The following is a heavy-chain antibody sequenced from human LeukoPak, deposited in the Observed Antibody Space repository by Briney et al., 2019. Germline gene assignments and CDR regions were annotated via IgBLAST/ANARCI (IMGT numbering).Heavy chain of an antibody. CDR3: ARIAVAGHRYFDS. V-gene: IGHV4-39*01. Sequence: SETLCLTCSLSGGSISSSSYSWGWIRQPPGKGLEWIGSISYSGNTYYNPSLKSRLTISVDTSKNQFSLKLSSVTSADTTVYYCARIAVAGHRYFDSWGQGTLVTVSS. CDR2: ISYSGNT. J-gene: IGHJ4*02. D-gene: IGHD6-19*01. CDR1: GGSISSSSYS.